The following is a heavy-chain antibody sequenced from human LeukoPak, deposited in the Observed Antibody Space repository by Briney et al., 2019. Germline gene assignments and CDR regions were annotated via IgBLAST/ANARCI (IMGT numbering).Heavy chain of an antibody. J-gene: IGHJ4*02. CDR3: ARWYHIDWYGNDY. D-gene: IGHD3-9*01. CDR2: IYPGDSAT. Sequence: GESLKISCKGFGSRFTNYWIAWVRQMPGKGLEWMGIIYPGDSATRYSPSFQGQVTISADKSISTAYLQWSSLQASDTAMYYCARWYHIDWYGNDYWGQGTLVTVSS. V-gene: IGHV5-51*01. CDR1: GSRFTNYW.